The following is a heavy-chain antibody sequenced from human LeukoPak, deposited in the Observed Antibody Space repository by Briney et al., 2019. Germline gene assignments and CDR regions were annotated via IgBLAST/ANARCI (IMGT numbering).Heavy chain of an antibody. CDR2: FDPEDGET. Sequence: ASVKVSCKVSGYTLTELSMHWVRQAPGKGLEWMGGFDPEDGETIYAQKFQGRVTMTEDTSTDTAYMELSSLRPEDTAVHYCATMVVAATYFDYWGQGTLVTVSS. V-gene: IGHV1-24*01. CDR3: ATMVVAATYFDY. J-gene: IGHJ4*02. D-gene: IGHD2-15*01. CDR1: GYTLTELS.